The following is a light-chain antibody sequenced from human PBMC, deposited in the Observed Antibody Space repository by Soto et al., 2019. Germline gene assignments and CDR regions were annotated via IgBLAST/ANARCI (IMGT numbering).Light chain of an antibody. J-gene: IGLJ2*01. V-gene: IGLV2-23*02. Sequence: QSALTQPASVSGSPGQSITISCTGTSNDVGGYNLVSWYQQHPGKAPKLVIYEDTKRPSGVSDRFSGSKSGNTASLTISGLQGEDESDYFCCSYAAGSTFAVVFGGGTKVTVL. CDR3: CSYAAGSTFAVV. CDR2: EDT. CDR1: SNDVGGYNL.